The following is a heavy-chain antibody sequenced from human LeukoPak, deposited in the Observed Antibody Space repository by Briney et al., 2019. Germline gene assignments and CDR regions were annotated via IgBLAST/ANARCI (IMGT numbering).Heavy chain of an antibody. CDR3: ARGGGAYFDY. Sequence: SQTLSLTCTVSGGSISSGSYYWSWIRQPPGKGLEWIGYIYYSGSTNYNPSLKSRVTISVDTSKNQFSLKLSSVTAADTAVYYCARGGGAYFDYWGQGALVTVSS. J-gene: IGHJ4*02. D-gene: IGHD3-16*01. CDR1: GGSISSGSYY. V-gene: IGHV4-61*01. CDR2: IYYSGST.